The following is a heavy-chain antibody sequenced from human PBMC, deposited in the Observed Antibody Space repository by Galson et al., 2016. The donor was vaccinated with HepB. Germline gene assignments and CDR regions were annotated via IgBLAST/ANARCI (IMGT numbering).Heavy chain of an antibody. D-gene: IGHD5-12*01. Sequence: SLRLCCAASGFAFSDYYMNWIRQPPGKGLEWVSYISTGGTYTNYADSVNGRFTISRDNAKNSLYLQMDSLRAEDTALYYCARARAGGYESYDYWGQGTLVTVSS. V-gene: IGHV3-11*05. CDR2: ISTGGTYT. CDR1: GFAFSDYY. J-gene: IGHJ4*02. CDR3: ARARAGGYESYDY.